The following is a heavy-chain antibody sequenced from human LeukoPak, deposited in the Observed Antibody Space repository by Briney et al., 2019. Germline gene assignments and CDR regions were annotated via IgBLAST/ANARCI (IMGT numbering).Heavy chain of an antibody. CDR2: IYPGDSDT. CDR3: ARQTGGNGIDY. Sequence: GESLQISCKGSGYSFTNFWIGWVRQMPGKGLEWMGIIYPGDSDTRYSPSFQSQVTISADKSISTAYLQRSSLKASDTAMYYCARQTGGNGIDYWGQGTLVTVSS. J-gene: IGHJ4*02. D-gene: IGHD7-27*01. V-gene: IGHV5-51*01. CDR1: GYSFTNFW.